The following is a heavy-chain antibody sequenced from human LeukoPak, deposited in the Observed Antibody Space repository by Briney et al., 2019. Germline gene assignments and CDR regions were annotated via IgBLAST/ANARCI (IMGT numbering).Heavy chain of an antibody. J-gene: IGHJ6*02. D-gene: IGHD6-13*01. V-gene: IGHV1-69*13. CDR3: ARQYSSSWYVPQYYYYGMDV. CDR1: GGTFSSYA. CDR2: IIPIFGTA. Sequence: SVKVSCKASGGTFSSYAISWVRQAPGQGLEWMGGIIPIFGTANYAQKFQGRVTITADESTSTAYMELSSLRSEDTAVYYCARQYSSSWYVPQYYYYGMDVWGQGTTVTVSS.